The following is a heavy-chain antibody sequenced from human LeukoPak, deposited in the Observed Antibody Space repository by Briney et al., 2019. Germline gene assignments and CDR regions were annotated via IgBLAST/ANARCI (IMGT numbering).Heavy chain of an antibody. CDR3: ARSSPDYDSSGLEDY. V-gene: IGHV4-30-4*01. J-gene: IGHJ4*02. Sequence: SETLSLTCTVSGGSISSGDYYWSWIRQPPGKGLEWIGYIYYSGSTYYNPSLKSRVTISVDTSKNQYSLKLSSVTAADTAVYYCARSSPDYDSSGLEDYWGQGTLVTVSS. CDR1: GGSISSGDYY. CDR2: IYYSGST. D-gene: IGHD3-22*01.